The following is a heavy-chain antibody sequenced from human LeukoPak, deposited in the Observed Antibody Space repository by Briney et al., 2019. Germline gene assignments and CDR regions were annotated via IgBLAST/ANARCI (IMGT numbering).Heavy chain of an antibody. J-gene: IGHJ3*02. V-gene: IGHV4-59*01. D-gene: IGHD1-26*01. CDR2: IYYSGST. CDR1: GGSISSYY. Sequence: SETLSLTCTVSGGSISSYYWSWIRQPPGKGLEWIGYIYYSGSTNYNPSLKSRVTISVDTSKNQFSLKLSSVTAADTAVYYCARVPYSGSLRNAFDIWGQGTMVTVSS. CDR3: ARVPYSGSLRNAFDI.